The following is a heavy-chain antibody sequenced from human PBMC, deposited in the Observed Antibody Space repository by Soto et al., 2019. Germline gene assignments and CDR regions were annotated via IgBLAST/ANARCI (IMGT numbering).Heavy chain of an antibody. CDR3: ARESYSGYHSYDY. D-gene: IGHD5-12*01. CDR2: MYHDGNT. CDR1: GYSSSWGCF. V-gene: IGHV4-38-2*02. Sequence: SETLSLTCAVSGYSSSWGCFWGWMRQPPGKGLEWIANMYHDGNTHYNPSLKSRVTMSVDTSKNQFSLKLNSVTAADTAVYYCARESYSGYHSYDYWGQGILVTVSS. J-gene: IGHJ4*02.